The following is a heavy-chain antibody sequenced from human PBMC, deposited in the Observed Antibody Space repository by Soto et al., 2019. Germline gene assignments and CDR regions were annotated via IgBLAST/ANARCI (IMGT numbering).Heavy chain of an antibody. CDR3: ARDYFGDWGADY. Sequence: PGGSLRLSCVASGFTFSSYSMNWVRQAPGKGLEWVSYISSSSRTIYYADTVKGRFTISRDNAENSVYLQMNSLRDEDTAVYYCARDYFGDWGADYWGQGTLVTVSS. V-gene: IGHV3-48*02. CDR2: ISSSSRTI. D-gene: IGHD3-10*01. CDR1: GFTFSSYS. J-gene: IGHJ4*02.